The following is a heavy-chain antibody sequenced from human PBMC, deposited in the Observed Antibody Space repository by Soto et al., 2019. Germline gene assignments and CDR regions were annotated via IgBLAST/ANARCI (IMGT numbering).Heavy chain of an antibody. Sequence: EVQLLESGGDLVQPGGSLRLSCAASGFTFSSYAMSWVRQAPGKGLGWVSTISGRGDATYYTDSVKGRFTISRDNSKNTLYVHMNSLRAEDTAVYYCARAQPTYSSSYFDYWGQGTLVTVSS. J-gene: IGHJ4*02. CDR1: GFTFSSYA. V-gene: IGHV3-23*01. CDR3: ARAQPTYSSSYFDY. CDR2: ISGRGDAT. D-gene: IGHD3-22*01.